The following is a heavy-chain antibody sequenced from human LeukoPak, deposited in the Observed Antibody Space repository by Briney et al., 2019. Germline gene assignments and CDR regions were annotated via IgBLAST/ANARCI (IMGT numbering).Heavy chain of an antibody. CDR3: AKDYSPFIAATGTPYFDY. J-gene: IGHJ4*02. CDR1: GFTFSSYS. D-gene: IGHD6-13*01. V-gene: IGHV3-21*01. Sequence: GGSLRLSCAASGFTFSSYSMNWVRQAPGKGLEWVSSISSSSSYIYYADSVKGRFTISRDNAKNTLYLQMNSLRAEDTAVYYCAKDYSPFIAATGTPYFDYWGQGILVTVSS. CDR2: ISSSSSYI.